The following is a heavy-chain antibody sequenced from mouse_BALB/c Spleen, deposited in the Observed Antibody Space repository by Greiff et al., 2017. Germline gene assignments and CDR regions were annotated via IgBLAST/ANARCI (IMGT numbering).Heavy chain of an antibody. CDR2: INPSSGYT. CDR1: GYTFTSYT. J-gene: IGHJ2*01. V-gene: IGHV1-4*01. CDR3: AREGPYYFDY. Sequence: QVQLKESGAELARPGASVKMSCKASGYTFTSYTMHWVKQRPGQGLEWIGYINPSSGYTNYNQKFKDKATLTADKSSSTAYMQLSSLTSEDSAVYYCAREGPYYFDYWGQGTTLTVSS. D-gene: IGHD3-3*01.